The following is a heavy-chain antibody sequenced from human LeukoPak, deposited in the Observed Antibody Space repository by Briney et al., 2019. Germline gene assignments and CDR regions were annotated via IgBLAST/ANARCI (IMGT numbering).Heavy chain of an antibody. CDR3: ARKPEGGTMVRGVISYYGMDV. D-gene: IGHD3-10*01. CDR2: ISGSGGST. Sequence: GGSLRLSCAASGFTFSSYAMSWVRQAPGKGLEWVSDISGSGGSTYYADSVKGRFTISRDNSKNTLYLQMNSLRAEDTAVYYCARKPEGGTMVRGVISYYGMDVWGQGTAVTVSS. CDR1: GFTFSSYA. V-gene: IGHV3-23*01. J-gene: IGHJ6*02.